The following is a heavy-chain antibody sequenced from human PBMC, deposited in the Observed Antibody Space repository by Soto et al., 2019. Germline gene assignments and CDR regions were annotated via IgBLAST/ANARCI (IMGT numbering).Heavy chain of an antibody. CDR3: ARDRLVYSSGWSNYGMDV. J-gene: IGHJ6*02. V-gene: IGHV1-69*13. Sequence: ASVKVSCKASGGTFSSYAISWVRQAPGQGLEWMGGIIPIFGTANYAQKFQGRVTITADESTSTAYMELSSLRSEDTAVYYCARDRLVYSSGWSNYGMDVWGQGTTVTVSS. CDR1: GGTFSSYA. CDR2: IIPIFGTA. D-gene: IGHD6-19*01.